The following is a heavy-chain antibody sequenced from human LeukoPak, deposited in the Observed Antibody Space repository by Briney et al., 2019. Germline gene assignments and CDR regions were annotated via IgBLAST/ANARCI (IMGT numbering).Heavy chain of an antibody. V-gene: IGHV6-1*01. D-gene: IGHD3-10*01. J-gene: IGHJ3*02. CDR3: ARAFPRSGSYYVDAFDI. CDR2: AYYRSKWYN. Sequence: SQTLSLTCAISGDSVSGNSAAWNWIRQSPSRGLERLGRAYYRSKWYNDYAVSVKSRITINPDTSKNQFSLKLSSVTAADTAVYYCARAFPRSGSYYVDAFDIWGQGTMVTVSS. CDR1: GDSVSGNSAA.